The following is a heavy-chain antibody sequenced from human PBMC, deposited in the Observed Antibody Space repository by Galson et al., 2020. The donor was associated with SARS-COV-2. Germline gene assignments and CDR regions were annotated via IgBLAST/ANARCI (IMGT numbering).Heavy chain of an antibody. V-gene: IGHV3-30*18. Sequence: TGGSLRLSCAASGFSFNYHAIHWVRQAPGKGLEWVAVISYDGAKKYYADPVKGRFTLSRDNSKNTLYLQMNSLRPDDTAVYYCAKVFCAGDCYSFFDYWGQGTLVTVSS. D-gene: IGHD2-21*02. CDR2: ISYDGAKK. CDR3: AKVFCAGDCYSFFDY. J-gene: IGHJ4*02. CDR1: GFSFNYHA.